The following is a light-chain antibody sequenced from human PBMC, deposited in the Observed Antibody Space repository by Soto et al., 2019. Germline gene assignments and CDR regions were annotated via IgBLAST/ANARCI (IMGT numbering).Light chain of an antibody. CDR3: QHYNSYSEA. CDR1: QTISSW. V-gene: IGKV1-5*03. Sequence: DIQMTQSPSTMSGSVGDRVTITCRASQTISSWLAWYQQKPGKAHKLLIYNASTLKSGVPSRFSGSGSVTEFTLTIRSQQPDDFATYYFQHYNSYSEAFGQGTKVELK. CDR2: NAS. J-gene: IGKJ1*01.